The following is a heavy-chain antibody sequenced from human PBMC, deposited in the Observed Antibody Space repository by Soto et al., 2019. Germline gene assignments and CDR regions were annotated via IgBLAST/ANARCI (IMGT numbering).Heavy chain of an antibody. D-gene: IGHD4-17*01. Sequence: QVQLQESGPGLVKPSQTLSLTCTVSGGSISSGGYYWSWIRQHPGKGLEWIGYIYYSGSTYYNPYLHSRVTLSVDTSTNHFSQKLSSVTAADTAVYYCARALPCNHAYGDSSAAFDIWGQGTMVTVSS. CDR3: ARALPCNHAYGDSSAAFDI. J-gene: IGHJ3*02. V-gene: IGHV4-31*03. CDR1: GGSISSGGYY. CDR2: IYYSGST.